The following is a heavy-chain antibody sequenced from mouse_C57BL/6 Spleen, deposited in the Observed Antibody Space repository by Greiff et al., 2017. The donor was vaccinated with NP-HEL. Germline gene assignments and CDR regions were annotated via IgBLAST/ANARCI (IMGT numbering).Heavy chain of an antibody. CDR3: ARSYGYDVRAMDY. J-gene: IGHJ4*01. D-gene: IGHD2-2*01. V-gene: IGHV1-69*01. Sequence: QVQLQQPGAELVMPGASVKLSCKASGYTFTSYWMHWVKQRPGQGLEWIGEIDPSDSYTNYNQKFKGKSTLTVDKSSSTAYMQLSSLTSEYSAVYYCARSYGYDVRAMDYWGQGTSVTVSS. CDR1: GYTFTSYW. CDR2: IDPSDSYT.